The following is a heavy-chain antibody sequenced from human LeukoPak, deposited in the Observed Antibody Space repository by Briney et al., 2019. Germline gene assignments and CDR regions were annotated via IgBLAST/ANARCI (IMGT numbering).Heavy chain of an antibody. V-gene: IGHV1-18*01. CDR2: ISAYNGNT. CDR3: ARDGLPYYDFWSGYTDFDY. D-gene: IGHD3-3*01. J-gene: IGHJ4*02. CDR1: GYTFTSYG. Sequence: GASVKVSCKASGYTFTSYGISWVRQAPGQGLEWMGWISAYNGNTNYAQKLQGRVTMTTDTSTSTAYMELRSLRSDDTAVYYCARDGLPYYDFWSGYTDFDYWGQGTLVTVSS.